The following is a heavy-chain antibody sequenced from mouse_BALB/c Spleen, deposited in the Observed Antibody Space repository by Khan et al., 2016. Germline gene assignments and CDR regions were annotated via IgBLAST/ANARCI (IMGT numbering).Heavy chain of an antibody. CDR2: INYSGGT. D-gene: IGHD1-1*01. CDR1: GYSITSDYA. V-gene: IGHV3-2*02. Sequence: EVQLQESGPGLVKPSQSLSLTCTVTGYSITSDYAWNWIRPFPGDKLAWMAYINYSGGTSYNPSLKSRISITRDTSKNQFFLQLNSVTAEDTATYYCARDYYGSSFFDYWGQGALVTVSA. J-gene: IGHJ3*01. CDR3: ARDYYGSSFFDY.